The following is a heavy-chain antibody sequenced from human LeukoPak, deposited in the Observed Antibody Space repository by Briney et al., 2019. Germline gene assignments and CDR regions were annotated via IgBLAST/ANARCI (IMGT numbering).Heavy chain of an antibody. CDR3: ARKRGDLYYYYYYMDV. V-gene: IGHV3-20*04. CDR2: LNWIGGST. Sequence: GVSLRLSCATSGFAFDDYSMSWFPQAQGKGLECVSGLNWIGGSTGYAESVKGRFTIYRVHAKTSLYLQMNSLRAEDTALYYCARKRGDLYYYYYYMDVWGKGTTVTVSS. CDR1: GFAFDDYS. D-gene: IGHD3-16*01. J-gene: IGHJ6*03.